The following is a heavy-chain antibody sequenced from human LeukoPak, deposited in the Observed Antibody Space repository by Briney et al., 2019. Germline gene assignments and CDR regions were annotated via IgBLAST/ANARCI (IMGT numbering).Heavy chain of an antibody. J-gene: IGHJ4*02. V-gene: IGHV4-39*01. CDR3: ARHASYSGDNFDF. CDR1: GGSISDISYY. D-gene: IGHD6-19*01. CDR2: VYYSGST. Sequence: TSETLSLTCTVSGGSISDISYYWGWIRQPPGKGLEWIGSVYYSGSTSYNPSLKSRVTISVDTSKNQFSLKLSSVTAADTAVYFCARHASYSGDNFDFWGQGTLVTVSS.